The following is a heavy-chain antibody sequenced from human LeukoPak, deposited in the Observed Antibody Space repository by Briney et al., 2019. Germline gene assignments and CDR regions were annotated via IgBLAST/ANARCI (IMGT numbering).Heavy chain of an antibody. CDR2: INSDGRST. CDR3: VRSQYSGNYLDL. Sequence: PGGSLRLSCAASGFTFSTYWMHWVRQVPGKGLVWVSRINSDGRSTRYADSVRGRFTISRDNAKNTLYLQMNSLRAEDTAVYYCVRSQYSGNYLDLWGQGTLVTASS. J-gene: IGHJ4*02. D-gene: IGHD1-26*01. V-gene: IGHV3-74*01. CDR1: GFTFSTYW.